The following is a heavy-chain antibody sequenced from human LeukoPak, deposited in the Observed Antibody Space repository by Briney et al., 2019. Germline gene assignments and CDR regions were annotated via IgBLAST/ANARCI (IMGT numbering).Heavy chain of an antibody. CDR2: ISGSGGST. D-gene: IGHD3-9*01. J-gene: IGHJ4*02. CDR1: GFTFSSYA. Sequence: PGGPLRLSCAASGFTFSSYAMSWVRQAPGKGLEWVSAISGSGGSTYYADSVKGRFTISRDNSKNTLYLQMNSLRAEDTAVYYCAERILTGSYFDYWGQGTLVTVSS. V-gene: IGHV3-23*01. CDR3: AERILTGSYFDY.